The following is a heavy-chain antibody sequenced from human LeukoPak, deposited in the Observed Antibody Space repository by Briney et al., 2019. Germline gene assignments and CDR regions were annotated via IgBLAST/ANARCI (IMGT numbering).Heavy chain of an antibody. Sequence: SETLSLTCTVSGGSISSSSYYWGWIRQPPGKGLEWIGSIYYSGSTYYNPSLESRVTISVDTSKNQFSLKLSSVTAADTAVYYCASSPPRWITFGELFVDYFDYWGQGTLVTVSS. D-gene: IGHD3-10*01. CDR1: GGSISSSSYY. CDR3: ASSPPRWITFGELFVDYFDY. J-gene: IGHJ4*02. V-gene: IGHV4-39*01. CDR2: IYYSGST.